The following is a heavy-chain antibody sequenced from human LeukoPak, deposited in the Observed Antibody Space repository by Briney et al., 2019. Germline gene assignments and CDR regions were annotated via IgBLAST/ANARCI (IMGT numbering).Heavy chain of an antibody. V-gene: IGHV3-21*01. D-gene: IGHD6-19*01. CDR2: ISSSSSYI. Sequence: GGSLRLSCAASGFTFSSYSTNWVRQAPGKGLEWVSSISSSSSYIYYADSVKGRFTISRDNAKNSLYLQMNSLRAEDTAVYYCARDLYSSGWFDYWGQGTTVTVSS. CDR3: ARDLYSSGWFDY. CDR1: GFTFSSYS. J-gene: IGHJ4*03.